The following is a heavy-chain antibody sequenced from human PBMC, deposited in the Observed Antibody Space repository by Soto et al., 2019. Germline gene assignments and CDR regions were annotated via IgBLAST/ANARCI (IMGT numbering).Heavy chain of an antibody. Sequence: SETLSLTCTVSGGSISSYYWSWIRQPPGKGLEWIGYIYYSGSTNYNPSLKSRVTISVDTSKNQFSLKLSSVTAADTAVYYCARFPGYSSGWYLDYWGQGTLVTVSS. V-gene: IGHV4-59*01. J-gene: IGHJ4*02. D-gene: IGHD6-19*01. CDR3: ARFPGYSSGWYLDY. CDR2: IYYSGST. CDR1: GGSISSYY.